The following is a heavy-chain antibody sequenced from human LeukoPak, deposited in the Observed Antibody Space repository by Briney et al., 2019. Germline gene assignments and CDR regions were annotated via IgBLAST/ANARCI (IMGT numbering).Heavy chain of an antibody. CDR2: VYDSGST. CDR1: GYSISSGFF. V-gene: IGHV4-38-2*01. CDR3: ARRPYCTSTSCPPRHAFDI. D-gene: IGHD2-2*01. Sequence: MRSETLSLTCAVSGYSISSGFFWGWIRQPPGKGLEWIGSVYDSGSTYYNPSLKSRVTISVDTSKNQFSLKLSSVTAADTAVYYCARRPYCTSTSCPPRHAFDIWGQGTMVSVYS. J-gene: IGHJ3*02.